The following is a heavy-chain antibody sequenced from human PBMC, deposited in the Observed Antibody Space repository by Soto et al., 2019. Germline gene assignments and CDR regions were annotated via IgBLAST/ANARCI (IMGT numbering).Heavy chain of an antibody. Sequence: EVQLVESGGGLVQPGGSLRLSCAASGFTFSSYWMSWVRQAPGKGLEWVANIKQDGSEKYYVDSVKGRFTISRDNAKNSLYLQMNSLRAEDTAVYYCARKGDYDYIWGSYRPFDYWGQGTLVTVSS. CDR1: GFTFSSYW. V-gene: IGHV3-7*01. J-gene: IGHJ4*02. CDR3: ARKGDYDYIWGSYRPFDY. D-gene: IGHD3-16*02. CDR2: IKQDGSEK.